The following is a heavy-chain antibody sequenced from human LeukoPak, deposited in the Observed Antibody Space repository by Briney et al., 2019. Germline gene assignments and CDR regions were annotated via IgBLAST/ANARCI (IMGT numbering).Heavy chain of an antibody. J-gene: IGHJ4*02. CDR3: ARFSSGCSASSCYLTY. Sequence: SETLSLTCSVSGGSLSSHYWSWIRQPPGKGLELIGHIHDTGSTFYNPSLRGRVTISLDTSNNQFSLKLTSMTAADTAVYYCARFSSGCSASSCYLTYWGQGTLVTVS. CDR2: IHDTGST. D-gene: IGHD2-2*01. CDR1: GGSLSSHY. V-gene: IGHV4-59*11.